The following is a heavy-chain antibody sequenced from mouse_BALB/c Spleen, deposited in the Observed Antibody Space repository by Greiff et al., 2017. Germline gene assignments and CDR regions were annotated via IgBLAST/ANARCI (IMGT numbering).Heavy chain of an antibody. J-gene: IGHJ3*01. Sequence: EVMLVESGAELVKPGASVKLSCTASGFNIKDTYMHWVKQRPEQGLEWIGRIDPANGNTKYDPKFQGKATITADTSSNTAYLQLSSLTSEDTAVYYCATVVATGTGFAYWGQGTLVTVSA. CDR3: ATVVATGTGFAY. CDR1: GFNIKDTY. V-gene: IGHV14-3*02. CDR2: IDPANGNT. D-gene: IGHD1-1*01.